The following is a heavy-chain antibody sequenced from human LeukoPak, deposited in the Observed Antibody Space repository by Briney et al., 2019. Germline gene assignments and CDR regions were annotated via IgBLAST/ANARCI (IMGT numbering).Heavy chain of an antibody. D-gene: IGHD1-26*01. J-gene: IGHJ4*02. V-gene: IGHV3-15*01. Sequence: GGPLRLSCAASGFTFSNAWMSWVRQAPGKGLEWVGRIKSKTDGGTTDYVAPVKGRFTISRDDSKNTLYLQMNSLKTEDTAVYYCTAYSLNAFDYWGQGTLVTVSS. CDR1: GFTFSNAW. CDR3: TAYSLNAFDY. CDR2: IKSKTDGGTT.